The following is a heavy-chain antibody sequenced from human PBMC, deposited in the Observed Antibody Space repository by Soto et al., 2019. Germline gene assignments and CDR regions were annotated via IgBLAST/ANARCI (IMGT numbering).Heavy chain of an antibody. Sequence: QVQLQESGPGLVKPSETLSLTCTVSGGSIYINGNYWSWIRQDPGKGLEWIGYIYYNGDTYYNPSLKSRVSISIDTSKNQFSLRLSSVTAADTAIYYCVRAGGNWFDPWGQGTLVTVSS. CDR1: GGSIYINGNY. J-gene: IGHJ5*02. V-gene: IGHV4-31*03. CDR2: IYYNGDT. CDR3: VRAGGNWFDP.